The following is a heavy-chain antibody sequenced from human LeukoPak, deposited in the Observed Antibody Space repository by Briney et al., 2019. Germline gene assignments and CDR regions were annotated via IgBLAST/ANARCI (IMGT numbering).Heavy chain of an antibody. Sequence: GGSLRLSCAASGFTFSSYAMSWVRQAPGKGLEWVSAISGSGGSTYYADSVKGRFTISRDNSKNTLYLQMNSLRAEDAAVYYCAKYGSGSYYYFDYWGQGTLVTVSS. D-gene: IGHD3-10*01. CDR1: GFTFSSYA. CDR2: ISGSGGST. CDR3: AKYGSGSYYYFDY. J-gene: IGHJ4*02. V-gene: IGHV3-23*01.